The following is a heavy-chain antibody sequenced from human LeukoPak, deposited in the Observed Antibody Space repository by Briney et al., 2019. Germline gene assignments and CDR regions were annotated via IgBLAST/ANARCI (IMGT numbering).Heavy chain of an antibody. CDR1: GGSVSSGSYY. Sequence: SETLSLTCTVSGGSVSSGSYYWSWIRQPPGKGLEWIGYIYYSGSTNYNPSLKGRVTISVDTSKNQFSLKLSSVTAADTAVYYCARAGTSILGIDYWGQGTLVTVSS. V-gene: IGHV4-61*01. CDR3: ARAGTSILGIDY. CDR2: IYYSGST. D-gene: IGHD2-2*01. J-gene: IGHJ4*02.